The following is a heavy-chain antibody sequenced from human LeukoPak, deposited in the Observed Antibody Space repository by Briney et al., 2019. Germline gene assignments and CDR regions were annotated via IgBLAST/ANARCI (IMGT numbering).Heavy chain of an antibody. D-gene: IGHD6-19*01. V-gene: IGHV3-23*01. J-gene: IGHJ4*02. Sequence: GGSLRLSCAASGFTFSSYSMSWVRQAPGKGLEWVSAISGSGGSTYYADSVKGRFTISRDNSKNTLYLQMNSLRAEDTAVYYCAKVGQWLDFAYWGQGTLVTVSS. CDR3: AKVGQWLDFAY. CDR2: ISGSGGST. CDR1: GFTFSSYS.